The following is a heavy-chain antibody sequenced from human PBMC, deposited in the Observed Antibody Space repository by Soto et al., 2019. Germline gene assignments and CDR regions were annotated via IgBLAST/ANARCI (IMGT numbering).Heavy chain of an antibody. Sequence: ASVKVSCKASGYTFISYGITWVRQAPGQGLEWMGWINVYNGDTNYAQKLQDRVTMTTDTSTSTVYMELRRLRSDDTAVYYCARGSTIFGVDIIQPDYWGQGTLVTVSS. D-gene: IGHD3-3*01. CDR1: GYTFISYG. CDR2: INVYNGDT. CDR3: ARGSTIFGVDIIQPDY. V-gene: IGHV1-18*01. J-gene: IGHJ4*02.